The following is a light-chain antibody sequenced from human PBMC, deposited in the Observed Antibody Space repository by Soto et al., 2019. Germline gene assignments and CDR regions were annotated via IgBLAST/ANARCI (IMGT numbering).Light chain of an antibody. CDR2: GAS. CDR1: QSVSSSY. J-gene: IGKJ3*01. CDR3: QQYGSSRGFT. V-gene: IGKV3-20*01. Sequence: EIVLTQSPGTLSLSPEEKATHSCRASQSVSSSYLAWYQQKPGQAPRLLIYGASSRATGIPDRFSGSGSGTDFTLTISRLEPEDFAVYYCQQYGSSRGFTFGPGTKVDIK.